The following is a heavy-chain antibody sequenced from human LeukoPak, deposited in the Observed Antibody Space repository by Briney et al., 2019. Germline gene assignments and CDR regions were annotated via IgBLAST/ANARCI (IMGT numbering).Heavy chain of an antibody. CDR3: ARDQTGTTVVHYYDYMDV. D-gene: IGHD1-7*01. J-gene: IGHJ6*03. Sequence: PSETLSLTCTVSGGSISSYYWSWIRQPSGKGLEWIGYIYYSGSTNYNPSLKSRVTISVDTSKNQFSLKLSSVTAADTAVYYCARDQTGTTVVHYYDYMDVWGKGTTVTVS. V-gene: IGHV4-59*01. CDR2: IYYSGST. CDR1: GGSISSYY.